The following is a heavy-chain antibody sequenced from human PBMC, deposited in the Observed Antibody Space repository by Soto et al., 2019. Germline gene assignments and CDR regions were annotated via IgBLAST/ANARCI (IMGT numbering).Heavy chain of an antibody. CDR1: GGSISSGDYY. CDR3: ARYTKRQPLSRDYDFWSGSPGAFDP. V-gene: IGHV4-30-4*01. J-gene: IGHJ5*02. CDR2: IYYSGSA. D-gene: IGHD3-3*01. Sequence: SETLSLTCTVSGGSISSGDYYWSWIRQPPGKGLEWIGYIYYSGSAYYNPSLKSRVTISVDTSKNQFSLKLSSVTAADTAVYYCARYTKRQPLSRDYDFWSGSPGAFDPWGQGTLVTVSS.